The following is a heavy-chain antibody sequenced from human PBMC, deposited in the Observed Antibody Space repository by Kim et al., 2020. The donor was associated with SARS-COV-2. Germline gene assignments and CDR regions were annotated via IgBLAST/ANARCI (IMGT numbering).Heavy chain of an antibody. CDR3: VRDYVNSGCP. CDR2: ISYDGSIK. CDR1: GFPFHGYG. V-gene: IGHV3-30*03. J-gene: IGHJ5*02. D-gene: IGHD5-12*01. Sequence: GGSLRLSCTASGFPFHGYGMHWLRQPPGKGLECVAFISYDGSIKYYADSVRDRFTISRDNSKNTLYLQMNNLRIEDTAVFYCVRDYVNSGCPWCQGTLVT.